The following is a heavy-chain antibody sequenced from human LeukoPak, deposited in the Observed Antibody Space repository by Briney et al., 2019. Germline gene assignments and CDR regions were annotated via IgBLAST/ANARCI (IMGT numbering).Heavy chain of an antibody. D-gene: IGHD6-6*01. Sequence: GGSLRLSCVASGFIFSDYYMSWISQTPGKGLEWISYISNSDNDIYYAGSVKGRFTISRDNTRNSLFLQMNSLRPDDTAVYYCASGSSSVGYWGQGTLVTVSP. CDR3: ASGSSSVGY. CDR2: ISNSDNDI. J-gene: IGHJ4*02. V-gene: IGHV3-11*01. CDR1: GFIFSDYY.